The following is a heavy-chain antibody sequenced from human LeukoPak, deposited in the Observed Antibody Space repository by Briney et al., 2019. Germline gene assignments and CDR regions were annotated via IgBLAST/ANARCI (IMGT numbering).Heavy chain of an antibody. D-gene: IGHD5-24*01. Sequence: SETLSLXCAVYGGSFSGYYWSWIRQPPGKGLEWIGEINHSGSTNYNPSLKSRVTISVDTSKNQFSLKLSSVTAADTAVYYCAATLEMATQSDYWGQGTLVTVSS. CDR3: AATLEMATQSDY. CDR2: INHSGST. V-gene: IGHV4-34*01. CDR1: GGSFSGYY. J-gene: IGHJ4*02.